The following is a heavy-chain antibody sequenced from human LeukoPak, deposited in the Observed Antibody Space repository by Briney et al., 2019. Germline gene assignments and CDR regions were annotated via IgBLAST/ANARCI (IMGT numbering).Heavy chain of an antibody. D-gene: IGHD3-3*01. CDR2: LYHSGST. V-gene: IGHV4-38-2*01. J-gene: IGHJ3*02. CDR3: ATTSFGVAIDAFDI. Sequence: SETLSLTCPVSGYSLSSGYYWGWIPQPPGKGLEWIGSLYHSGSTYYKPSLKSRVTISVDTSKKQFSLKLSSVTAAQTAVYYCATTSFGVAIDAFDIWGQGTMLTVSS. CDR1: GYSLSSGYY.